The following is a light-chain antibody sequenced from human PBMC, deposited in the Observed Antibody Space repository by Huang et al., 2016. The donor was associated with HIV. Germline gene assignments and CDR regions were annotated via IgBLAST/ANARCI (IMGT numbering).Light chain of an antibody. V-gene: IGKV1-NL1*01. CDR2: ATS. J-gene: IGKJ1*01. Sequence: DIQMTQSPSSLSASVGDRVTIICRASQGISKSLAWYQQKPGKAPKLLLYATSKLERGVPTRVSGRGSGTHYTLTISTLQPEDLATYYCQQYQSVPWTFGQGTKVAI. CDR3: QQYQSVPWT. CDR1: QGISKS.